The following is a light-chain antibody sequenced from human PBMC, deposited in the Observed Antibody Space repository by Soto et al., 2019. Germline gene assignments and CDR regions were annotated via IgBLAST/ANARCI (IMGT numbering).Light chain of an antibody. CDR3: QQYHTSSIT. Sequence: DIQMTQSPCTLSASVGDRAPITCRASQTISSWLAWYQQNPGKAPTLLIYDASTLERGVPSRFSGTGSGTEFTLSIDSLQPDDFATYYCQQYHTSSITFGQGTRLEIK. CDR1: QTISSW. CDR2: DAS. V-gene: IGKV1-5*01. J-gene: IGKJ5*01.